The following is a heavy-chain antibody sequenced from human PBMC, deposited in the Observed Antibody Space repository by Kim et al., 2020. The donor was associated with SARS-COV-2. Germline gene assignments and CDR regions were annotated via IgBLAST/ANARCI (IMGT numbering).Heavy chain of an antibody. CDR2: VSTYNGKT. CDR1: GYTFTNYG. J-gene: IGHJ4*02. V-gene: IGHV1-18*01. Sequence: ASVKVSCKASGYTFTNYGITWVRQAPGQGLEWVGWVSTYNGKTNSAQKLQGRLTMTTDTSTSTAYMELRSLRSDDTAVYYCARDGSPYSSHYWGQGTLVTVSS. CDR3: ARDGSPYSSHY. D-gene: IGHD6-13*01.